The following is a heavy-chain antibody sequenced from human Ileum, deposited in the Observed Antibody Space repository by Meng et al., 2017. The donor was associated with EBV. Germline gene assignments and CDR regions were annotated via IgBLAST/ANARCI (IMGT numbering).Heavy chain of an antibody. V-gene: IGHV2-5*02. CDR3: ARAAARPSDWFDP. CDR1: GFSLSTSGVG. J-gene: IGHJ5*02. D-gene: IGHD6-6*01. CDR2: IYGDDEK. Sequence: QITLKESVPTLVKPTQTLTLTCPVSGFSLSTSGVGVGWIRQPPGKALECLAIIYGDDEKRYSPSLESRLTVTKDTSKNQVVLTMTNMVPVDTATYYCARAAARPSDWFDPWGQGTLVTVSS.